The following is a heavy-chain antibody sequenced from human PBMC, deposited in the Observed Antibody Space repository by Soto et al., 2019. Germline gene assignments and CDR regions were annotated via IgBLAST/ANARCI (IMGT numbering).Heavy chain of an antibody. D-gene: IGHD2-15*01. J-gene: IGHJ5*02. CDR2: INAGNGNT. V-gene: IGHV1-3*01. Sequence: GASVKASCKASGYTFTGYAMHWVRQAPGQRLEWMGWINAGNGNTKYSQKFQGRVTITRDTSASTAYMELSSLRSEDTAVYYCAGGVVGPLPGLAPGGQGPWVPV. CDR1: GYTFTGYA. CDR3: AGGVVGPLPGLAP.